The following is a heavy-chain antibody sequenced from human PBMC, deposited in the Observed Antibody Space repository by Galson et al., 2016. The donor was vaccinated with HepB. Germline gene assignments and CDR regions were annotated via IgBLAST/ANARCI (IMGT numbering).Heavy chain of an antibody. CDR3: ARFSGSGWGSFDY. Sequence: QSGAEVKKPGESLKISCKGSGYSFTNYWIGWVRQMPGKDLEWMGMIHPDDSDTKYSPSFQGQVTMSADKSISTAYLQWSSLKASDTAMYYCARFSGSGWGSFDYWGQGTLVTVSS. J-gene: IGHJ4*02. D-gene: IGHD6-19*01. CDR2: IHPDDSDT. V-gene: IGHV5-51*01. CDR1: GYSFTNYW.